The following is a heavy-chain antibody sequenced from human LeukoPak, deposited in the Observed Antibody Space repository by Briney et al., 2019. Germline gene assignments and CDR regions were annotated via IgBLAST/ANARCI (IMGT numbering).Heavy chain of an antibody. D-gene: IGHD4/OR15-4a*01. CDR2: ISGSGGST. J-gene: IGHJ4*02. Sequence: PGGSLRLSCAASGFTFRSYAMSWVRQAPGKGLEWVSRISGSGGSTYYADSVKGRFTISRDNSKNTLYLQMDSLRAEDTAVYYCAREGPHSYAYGGYFDYWGQGTLVTVSS. V-gene: IGHV3-23*01. CDR3: AREGPHSYAYGGYFDY. CDR1: GFTFRSYA.